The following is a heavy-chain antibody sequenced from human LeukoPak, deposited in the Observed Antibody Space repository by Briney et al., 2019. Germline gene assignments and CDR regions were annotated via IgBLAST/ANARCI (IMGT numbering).Heavy chain of an antibody. CDR3: TRAVIVVVVFDY. J-gene: IGHJ4*02. CDR2: IRSKAYGGTT. V-gene: IGHV3-49*04. D-gene: IGHD3-22*01. Sequence: GGSLRLSCTASGFTFGDYAMSWVRQAPGKGLEWVGFIRSKAYGGTTEYAASVKGRFTISRDDSKSIAYLQMNSLKTEDTAVYYCTRAVIVVVVFDYWGQGTLVTVSS. CDR1: GFTFGDYA.